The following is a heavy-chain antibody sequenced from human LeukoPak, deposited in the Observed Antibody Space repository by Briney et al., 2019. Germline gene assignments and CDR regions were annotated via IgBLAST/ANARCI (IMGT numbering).Heavy chain of an antibody. J-gene: IGHJ6*03. D-gene: IGHD6-13*01. V-gene: IGHV4-59*11. CDR2: IYYSGST. CDR3: ARESIAAAGTFDYYYYMDV. Sequence: SKTLSLTCTVSGGSISSHYWSWIRQPPGKGLEWIGYIYYSGSTNYNPSLKSRVTISVDTSKNQFSLKLSSVTAADTAVYYCARESIAAAGTFDYYYYMDVWGKGTTVTVSS. CDR1: GGSISSHY.